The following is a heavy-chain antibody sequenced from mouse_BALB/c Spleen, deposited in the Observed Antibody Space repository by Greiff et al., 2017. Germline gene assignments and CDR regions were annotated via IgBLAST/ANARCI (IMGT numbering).Heavy chain of an antibody. V-gene: IGHV5-12-2*01. D-gene: IGHD2-14*01. CDR3: ARQVRGAMDY. CDR1: GFTFSSYT. J-gene: IGHJ4*01. CDR2: ISNGGGST. Sequence: EVQRVESGGGLVQPGGSLKLSCAASGFTFSSYTMSWVRQTPEKRLEWVAYISNGGGSTYYPDTVKGRFTISRDNAKNTLYLQMSSLKSEDTAMDYCARQVRGAMDYWGQGTSVTVSS.